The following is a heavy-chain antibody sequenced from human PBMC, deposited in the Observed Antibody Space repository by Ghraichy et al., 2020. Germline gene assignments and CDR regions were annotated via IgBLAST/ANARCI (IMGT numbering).Heavy chain of an antibody. J-gene: IGHJ5*02. CDR3: ARVRRGDVYNLSGWFDP. CDR2: IYNSGST. Sequence: SETLSLTCTVSGGSISSYYWSWIRQPPGKGLEWIGYIYNSGSTNYNPSLKSRVTISIDTSKNQFSLKLSSVTAADTAVFYCARVRRGDVYNLSGWFDPWGQGTLVTVSS. CDR1: GGSISSYY. D-gene: IGHD5-24*01. V-gene: IGHV4-59*01.